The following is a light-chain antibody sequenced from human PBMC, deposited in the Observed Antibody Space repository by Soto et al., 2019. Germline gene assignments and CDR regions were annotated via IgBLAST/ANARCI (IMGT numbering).Light chain of an antibody. V-gene: IGKV3-20*01. Sequence: EIVWTQSPGTLSFSPGERATLSCSASQSVSSSYLAWYQQKPGQAPRLLIYGASSRATGIPDRFSGSGSGTDFTLTISRLEPEDFAVYYCQQYGSSPPLTFGGGTKVDIK. CDR3: QQYGSSPPLT. J-gene: IGKJ4*01. CDR1: QSVSSSY. CDR2: GAS.